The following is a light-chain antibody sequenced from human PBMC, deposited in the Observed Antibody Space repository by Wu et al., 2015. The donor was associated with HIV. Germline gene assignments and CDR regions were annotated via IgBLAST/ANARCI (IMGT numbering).Light chain of an antibody. J-gene: IGKJ4*01. CDR2: RAS. CDR1: QSVTDNY. CDR3: QQXGSSPLT. Sequence: NALTQSPGTLALSPGESATLSCRASQSVTDNYLAWYQQKPGQAPRLLIFRASSRATGIADRFSGSGSGTDFTLTISRLVPEDFAVYYCQQXGSSPLTFGGGTKVEIK. V-gene: IGKV3-20*01.